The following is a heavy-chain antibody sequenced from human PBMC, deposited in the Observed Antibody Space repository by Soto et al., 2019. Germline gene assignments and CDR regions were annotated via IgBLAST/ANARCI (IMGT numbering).Heavy chain of an antibody. CDR1: GYNFGGYW. J-gene: IGHJ4*02. CDR2: IDPTDSSS. Sequence: GESLKISCKGSGYNFGGYWISWVRQTPGKGLEWMGRIDPTDSSSNYNPSFEGHVTVSAEKSISTAYLEWSSLKTSDTAIYYCARHGAYTFSENFDFSGQGTLVTVSS. CDR3: ARHGAYTFSENFDF. V-gene: IGHV5-10-1*01. D-gene: IGHD3-3*02.